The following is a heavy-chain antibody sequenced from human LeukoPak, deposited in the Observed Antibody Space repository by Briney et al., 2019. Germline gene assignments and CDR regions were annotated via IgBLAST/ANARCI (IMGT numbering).Heavy chain of an antibody. CDR2: ISGSGGST. CDR3: ARGDRYSGYDLDY. Sequence: GGSLRLSCAASGFTFSSYAMSWVRQAPGKGLEWVSAISGSGGSTYYADSVKGRFTISRDKSKNTLYLQMDSLRAEDTAVYYCARGDRYSGYDLDYWGQGTLVTVSS. V-gene: IGHV3-23*01. D-gene: IGHD5-12*01. J-gene: IGHJ4*02. CDR1: GFTFSSYA.